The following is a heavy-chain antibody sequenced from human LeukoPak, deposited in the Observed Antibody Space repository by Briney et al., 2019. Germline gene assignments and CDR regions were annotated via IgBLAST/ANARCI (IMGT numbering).Heavy chain of an antibody. D-gene: IGHD6-13*01. CDR2: IIPILGIA. V-gene: IGHV1-69*10. J-gene: IGHJ1*01. CDR3: AREVSSSWYKYFQH. Sequence: SVKVSCTASGYTFSTYGISWVRQSPGQGREWVGGIIPILGIANYAQKFQGRVTVTADKSTSTAYMELSSLRSEDTAVYYCAREVSSSWYKYFQHWGQGTLGTVSS. CDR1: GYTFSTYG.